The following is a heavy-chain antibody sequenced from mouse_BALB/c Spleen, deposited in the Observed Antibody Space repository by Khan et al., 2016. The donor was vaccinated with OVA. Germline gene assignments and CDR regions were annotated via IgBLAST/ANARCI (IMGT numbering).Heavy chain of an antibody. CDR1: GYTFSNYV. J-gene: IGHJ3*01. CDR3: GRDASNGGFSLAY. CDR2: LNPDNDGI. D-gene: IGHD4-1*01. Sequence: VQLQQSGPDLVKPGASVKMSCKASGYTFSNYVMNWVKQKPGQGLEWIGYLNPDNDGIRYNEKFKGKATLTSDKSSSTAAMDPSRLTSEDSAVYYYGRDASNGGFSLAYWGQGTSVTVSA. V-gene: IGHV1S136*01.